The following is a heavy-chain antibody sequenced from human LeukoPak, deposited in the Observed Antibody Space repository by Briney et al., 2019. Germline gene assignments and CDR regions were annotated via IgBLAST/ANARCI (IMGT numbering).Heavy chain of an antibody. CDR3: ARVGVIVRSFDY. Sequence: YPGGSLRLSCAASGFTFSSYWMHWVRQAPVKVLVWVSRINSDGSSTSYADSVKGRFTISRDNAKNTLYLQMNSLGAEDTAVYYCARVGVIVRSFDYWGQGTLVTVSS. V-gene: IGHV3-74*01. CDR1: GFTFSSYW. CDR2: INSDGSST. D-gene: IGHD3-16*02. J-gene: IGHJ4*02.